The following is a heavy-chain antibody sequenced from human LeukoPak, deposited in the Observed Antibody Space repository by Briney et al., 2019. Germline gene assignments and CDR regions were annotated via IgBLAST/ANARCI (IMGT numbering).Heavy chain of an antibody. CDR1: RYTFTGYY. V-gene: IGHV1-2*06. Sequence: ASVKVSCKASRYTFTGYYMHWVRQAPGQGLEWMGRINPNSGGTNYAQKLQGRVTMTTDISTSTAYMELRSLRSDDTAVYYCARNPGLGVVVAIYYFDYWGQGTLVTVSS. J-gene: IGHJ4*02. CDR2: INPNSGGT. D-gene: IGHD2-15*01. CDR3: ARNPGLGVVVAIYYFDY.